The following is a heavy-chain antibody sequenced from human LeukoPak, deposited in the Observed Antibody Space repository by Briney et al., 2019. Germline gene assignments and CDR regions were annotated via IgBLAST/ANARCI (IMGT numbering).Heavy chain of an antibody. J-gene: IGHJ4*02. CDR1: GFTFSSYA. CDR3: AKYGDILTGYPYYFDY. V-gene: IGHV3-30*04. CDR2: ISYDGSNK. Sequence: GGSLRLSCAASGFTFSSYAMHWVRQAPGKGLEWVAVISYDGSNKYYADSVKGRITISRDSSKNTLYLQMNSLRAEDTAVYYCAKYGDILTGYPYYFDYWGQGTLVTVSS. D-gene: IGHD3-9*01.